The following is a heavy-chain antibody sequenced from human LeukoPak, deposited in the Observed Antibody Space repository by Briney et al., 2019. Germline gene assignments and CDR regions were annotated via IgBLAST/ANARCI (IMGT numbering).Heavy chain of an antibody. CDR2: TYYRSTWYN. CDR3: ARRLTQYDCFDP. CDR1: GDSVSSNSVT. Sequence: SQTLSLTCAISGDSVSSNSVTWNWIRQSPSRGLEWLGRTYYRSTWYNDYAVSVRARITVNPDTSKNQFSLHLNSVTPEDTAVYYCARRLTQYDCFDPWGQGILVTVSS. J-gene: IGHJ5*02. D-gene: IGHD2-2*01. V-gene: IGHV6-1*01.